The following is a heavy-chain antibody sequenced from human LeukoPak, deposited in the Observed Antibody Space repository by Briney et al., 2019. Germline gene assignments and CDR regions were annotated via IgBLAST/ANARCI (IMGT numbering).Heavy chain of an antibody. D-gene: IGHD3-10*01. CDR3: VQGGGGNWFDP. CDR1: GFTFSSYA. J-gene: IGHJ5*02. CDR2: ISISPGST. V-gene: IGHV3-23*01. Sequence: GGSLRLSCAASGFTFSSYAMSWVRQAPGKGLEWVSSISISPGSTYYADSVKARFTISRDNSESTLYLQMNSLRVEDTAVYYCVQGGGGNWFDPWGQGTLVTVSS.